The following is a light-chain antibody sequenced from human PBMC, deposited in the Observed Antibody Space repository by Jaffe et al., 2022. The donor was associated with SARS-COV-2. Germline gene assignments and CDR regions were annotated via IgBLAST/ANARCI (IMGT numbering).Light chain of an antibody. CDR3: QQYGNSPET. J-gene: IGKJ2*01. CDR1: QSVSSSY. CDR2: GAS. V-gene: IGKV3-20*01. Sequence: EIVLTQSPGTLSLSPGERGTLSCRASQSVSSSYLAWYQQKPGQAPRLLIYGASSRATGIPDRFSGSGSGTDFTLTISRLEPEDFAVYYCQQYGNSPETFGQGTKLEIK.